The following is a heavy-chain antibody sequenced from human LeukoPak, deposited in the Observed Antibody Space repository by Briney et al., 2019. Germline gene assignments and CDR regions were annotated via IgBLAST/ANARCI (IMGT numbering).Heavy chain of an antibody. J-gene: IGHJ4*02. CDR2: INNSGST. V-gene: IGHV4-34*01. D-gene: IGHD6-13*01. Sequence: SETLSLTCAVYGGSFSGYYWSWIRQPPGKGLEWIGEINNSGSTNYNPSLKSRVTISVDTSKNQFSLKLSSVTAADTAVYYCARGSRGYSSRTFDYWGQGTLVTVSS. CDR1: GGSFSGYY. CDR3: ARGSRGYSSRTFDY.